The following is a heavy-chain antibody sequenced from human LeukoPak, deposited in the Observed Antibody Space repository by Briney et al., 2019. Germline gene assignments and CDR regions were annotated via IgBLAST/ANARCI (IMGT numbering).Heavy chain of an antibody. CDR3: ARDFGYSYGMYYYYYMDV. Sequence: SGTLSLTCTVSGGSISSGSYYWSWIRQPAGKELEWIGRIYTSGSTNYNPSLKSRVTISVDTSKNQFSLKLSSVTAADTAVYYCARDFGYSYGMYYYYYMDVWGKGTTVTISS. CDR2: IYTSGST. V-gene: IGHV4-61*02. J-gene: IGHJ6*03. CDR1: GGSISSGSYY. D-gene: IGHD5-18*01.